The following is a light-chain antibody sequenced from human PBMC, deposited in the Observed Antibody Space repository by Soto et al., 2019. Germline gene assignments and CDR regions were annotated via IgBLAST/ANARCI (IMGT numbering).Light chain of an antibody. CDR3: QSYDTSLSGFYV. J-gene: IGLJ1*01. CDR1: SSNIGAGYN. Sequence: QPVLTQPPSVSGAPGQRVSISCTGSSSNIGAGYNVHWYQQLPGTAPKLLIYDNNNRPSGVPDRFSGSKSGTSASLAITGLQAEDEADYYCQSYDTSLSGFYVFGTGTKVTVL. V-gene: IGLV1-40*01. CDR2: DNN.